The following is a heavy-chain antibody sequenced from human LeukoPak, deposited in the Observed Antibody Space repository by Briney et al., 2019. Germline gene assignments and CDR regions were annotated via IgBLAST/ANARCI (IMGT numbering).Heavy chain of an antibody. V-gene: IGHV4-4*07. CDR2: IYSSGST. CDR1: GGSISNYY. CDR3: ARQDEAEAFDI. J-gene: IGHJ3*02. Sequence: SETLSLTCTVSGGSISNYYWSWIRQPAGKGLEWIGRIYSSGSTNYNPSLKGRVTMSVDTSKNQFSLKLSSVTAADTAVYYCARQDEAEAFDIWGQGTMVTVSS.